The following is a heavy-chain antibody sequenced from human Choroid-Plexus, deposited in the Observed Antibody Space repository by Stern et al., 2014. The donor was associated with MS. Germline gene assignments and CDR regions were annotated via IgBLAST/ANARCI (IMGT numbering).Heavy chain of an antibody. CDR2: IYYSGST. Sequence: QLQLQESGPGLVKPSQTLSLTCTVSGGSISSGGYYWSWIRQHPGKGLEWIGYIYYSGSTYYNPSLKSRVSISVDTSKNQFSLKLSSVTAADTAVYYCARGPPDYYDSSGYYTYWGQGTLVTVSS. CDR3: ARGPPDYYDSSGYYTY. D-gene: IGHD3-22*01. V-gene: IGHV4-31*03. CDR1: GGSISSGGYY. J-gene: IGHJ4*02.